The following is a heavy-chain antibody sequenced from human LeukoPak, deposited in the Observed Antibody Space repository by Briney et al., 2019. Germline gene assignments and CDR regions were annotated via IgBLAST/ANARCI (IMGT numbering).Heavy chain of an antibody. CDR3: ANHSDTAMVYAY. V-gene: IGHV3-23*01. Sequence: GGSLRLSCAASGFTLSSYAMSWVRQAPGRGMEWVSGISGSGSSTYYADSVKGRFTISRDNSKNTLNLQMNSLRAEDTAVYYCANHSDTAMVYAYWGQGTLVTVSS. CDR2: ISGSGSST. J-gene: IGHJ4*02. CDR1: GFTLSSYA. D-gene: IGHD5-18*01.